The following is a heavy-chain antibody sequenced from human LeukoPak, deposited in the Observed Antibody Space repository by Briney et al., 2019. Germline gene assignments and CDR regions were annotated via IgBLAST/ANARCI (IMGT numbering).Heavy chain of an antibody. CDR3: ASWAGNTQSDSWSGPFDY. CDR1: GFTFSSYR. D-gene: IGHD3-3*01. Sequence: GGSLRLSCAASGFTFSSYRMIWVRQTPGKGLEWVSSISSSSSTINYADSMRGRFTISRDNAKNSLYLQMSSLRVEDTAVYYCASWAGNTQSDSWSGPFDYWGQGTLVTVSS. V-gene: IGHV3-48*04. J-gene: IGHJ4*02. CDR2: ISSSSSTI.